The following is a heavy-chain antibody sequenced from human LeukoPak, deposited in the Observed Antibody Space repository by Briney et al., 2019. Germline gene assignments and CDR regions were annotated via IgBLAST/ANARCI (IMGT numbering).Heavy chain of an antibody. CDR3: ARDLYGSGMFIDY. CDR2: IWYDGSNK. Sequence: GGSLRLSCAASGFTFSSYGMHWVRQAPGKGLEWVAVIWYDGSNKYYADSMKGRFTISRDNSKNTLYLQMNSLRAEDTAVYYCARDLYGSGMFIDYWGQGTLVTVSS. D-gene: IGHD3-10*01. V-gene: IGHV3-33*01. CDR1: GFTFSSYG. J-gene: IGHJ4*02.